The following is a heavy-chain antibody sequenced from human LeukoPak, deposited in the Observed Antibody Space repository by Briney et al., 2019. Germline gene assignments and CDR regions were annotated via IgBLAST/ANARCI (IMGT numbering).Heavy chain of an antibody. CDR2: IRYDGSNK. V-gene: IGHV3-30*02. J-gene: IGHJ3*02. CDR1: GFTFSSYG. CDR3: AKDCSSTSCLYAFDI. D-gene: IGHD2-2*01. Sequence: SGGSLRLSCAASGFTFSSYGMHWVRQAPGKGLEWVAFIRYDGSNKYYADSVKGRFTISRDNSKNTLYLQMNSLRAEDTAVYYCAKDCSSTSCLYAFDIWGQGTMVTVSS.